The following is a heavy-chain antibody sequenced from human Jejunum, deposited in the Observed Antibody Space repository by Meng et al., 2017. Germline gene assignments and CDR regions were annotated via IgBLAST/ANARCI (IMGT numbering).Heavy chain of an antibody. D-gene: IGHD3-16*01. CDR1: GFTFSSYA. J-gene: IGHJ3*01. Sequence: GESLKISCAASGFTFSSYAMSWVRQAPGTGLEWVSGVSDRGGSTFYADSVRGRFTISRDNSKNTLYLQMSSLRAEDTAVYYCAKAPYTYGAWALDVWGLGTMVTVSS. CDR2: VSDRGGST. CDR3: AKAPYTYGAWALDV. V-gene: IGHV3-23*01.